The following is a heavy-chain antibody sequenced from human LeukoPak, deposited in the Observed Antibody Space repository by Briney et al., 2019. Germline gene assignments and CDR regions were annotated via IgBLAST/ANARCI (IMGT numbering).Heavy chain of an antibody. Sequence: WVRQPPGKGLEWIGSIYYSGSTYYNPSLKSRVTISVDTSKNQFSLKLSSVTAADTAVYYCARDYFVVVPAAHDAFDIWGQGTMVTVSS. CDR3: ARDYFVVVPAAHDAFDI. V-gene: IGHV4-39*07. D-gene: IGHD2-2*01. CDR2: IYYSGST. J-gene: IGHJ3*02.